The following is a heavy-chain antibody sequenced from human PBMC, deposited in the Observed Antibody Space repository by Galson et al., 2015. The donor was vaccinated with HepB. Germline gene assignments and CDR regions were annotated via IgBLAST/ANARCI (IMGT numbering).Heavy chain of an antibody. J-gene: IGHJ5*01. CDR1: GFTFSSNA. CDR2: ISGSGGSI. Sequence: SLRLSCAASGFTFSSNAMSWVRQAPGKGLEWVSAISGSGGSIHYADSVKGRFTVSRDNSRNTLYLQMNSLRAEDTALYYCAKDHESYYYDSNGYPSDSWGQGTLVTVSS. CDR3: AKDHESYYYDSNGYPSDS. D-gene: IGHD3-22*01. V-gene: IGHV3-23*01.